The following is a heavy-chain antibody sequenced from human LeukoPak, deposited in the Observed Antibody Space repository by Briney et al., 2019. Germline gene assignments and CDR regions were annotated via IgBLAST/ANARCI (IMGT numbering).Heavy chain of an antibody. D-gene: IGHD3-10*01. CDR2: IYYSGST. J-gene: IGHJ4*02. Sequence: PSETLSLTCTVSGGSISSSSYYWGWIRQPPGKGLEWIGSIYYSGSTYYNPSLKRRVTISVDTSKNQFSLKLSSVTAADMAVYYCARLLVVRGVMDWGQGTLVTVSS. V-gene: IGHV4-39*01. CDR1: GGSISSSSYY. CDR3: ARLLVVRGVMD.